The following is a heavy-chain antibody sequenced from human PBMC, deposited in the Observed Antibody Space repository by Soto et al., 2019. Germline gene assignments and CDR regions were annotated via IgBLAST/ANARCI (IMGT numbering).Heavy chain of an antibody. CDR3: ARYPTGTYGWDYYCYDGMDV. CDR2: IYYSGST. J-gene: IGHJ6*02. CDR1: GGSISTSSFY. D-gene: IGHD1-1*01. V-gene: IGHV4-61*05. Sequence: PSETLSLTCTVSGGSISTSSFYCGWIRQPPGKGPEWIGYIYYSGSTNYNPSLKSRVTISVDTSKNQFSLKLSSVTAADTAVYYCARYPTGTYGWDYYCYDGMDVWGQGTTVTVSS.